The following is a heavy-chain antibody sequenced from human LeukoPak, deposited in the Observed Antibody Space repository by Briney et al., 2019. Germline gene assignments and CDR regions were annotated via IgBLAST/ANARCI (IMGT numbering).Heavy chain of an antibody. J-gene: IGHJ3*02. Sequence: ASVKVSCKASGYTFTGYHMHWVRQAPGQGLEWMGWINPDSGGTDYAQKFQGRVTMTRDTSISTAYMDLSRLRSDDTAVYYCARAGVWDYSDSSGYHNAAFDIWGQGTMVTVSS. V-gene: IGHV1-2*02. CDR1: GYTFTGYH. CDR2: INPDSGGT. CDR3: ARAGVWDYSDSSGYHNAAFDI. D-gene: IGHD3-22*01.